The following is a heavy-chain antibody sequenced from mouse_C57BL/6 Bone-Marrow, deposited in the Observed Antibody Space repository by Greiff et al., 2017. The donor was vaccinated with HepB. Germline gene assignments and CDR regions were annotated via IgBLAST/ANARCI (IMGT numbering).Heavy chain of an antibody. D-gene: IGHD4-1*01. CDR3: ARLGRGGYFDY. J-gene: IGHJ2*01. V-gene: IGHV1-61*01. Sequence: VQLQQPGAELVRPGSSVKLSCKASGYTFTSYWMDWVKRRPGQGLEWIGNIYPSDSETHYNQKFKDKATLTVDKSSSTAYMQLSSLTSEDSAVYYCARLGRGGYFDYWGQGTTLTVSS. CDR1: GYTFTSYW. CDR2: IYPSDSET.